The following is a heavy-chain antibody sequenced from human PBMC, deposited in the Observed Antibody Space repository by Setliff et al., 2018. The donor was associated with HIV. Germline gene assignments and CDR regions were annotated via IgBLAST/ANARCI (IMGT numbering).Heavy chain of an antibody. D-gene: IGHD3-22*01. J-gene: IGHJ3*02. CDR2: INHSGST. Sequence: SFSGYYWSWIRQPPGKGLEWIGEINHSGSTNYNPSLKSRVTISVDTSKNQFSLKLSSVTAADTAVYYCARDPYYDSSGYYSSAFDIWGQGTMVTVSS. CDR1: SFSGYY. V-gene: IGHV4-34*01. CDR3: ARDPYYDSSGYYSSAFDI.